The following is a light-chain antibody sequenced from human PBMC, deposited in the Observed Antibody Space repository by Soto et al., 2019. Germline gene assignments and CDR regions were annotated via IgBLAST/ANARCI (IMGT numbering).Light chain of an antibody. CDR1: HDVSRN. CDR2: DAS. V-gene: IGKV1-33*01. CDR3: QQYNSMLS. J-gene: IGKJ4*01. Sequence: DIQMTQSPSSLSASVGDRDTIACQSSHDVSRNLNWFQQNPGEAPKLLIYDASNLERGVPSRFSASGSGTDFTITISSLQPEDVATYYCQQYNSMLSFGGGTEIELK.